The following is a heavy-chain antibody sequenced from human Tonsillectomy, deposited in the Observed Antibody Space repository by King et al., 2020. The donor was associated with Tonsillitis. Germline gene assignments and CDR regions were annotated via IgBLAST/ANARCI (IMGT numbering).Heavy chain of an antibody. D-gene: IGHD5-12*01. CDR3: ARGGYSGYDRTHYFDY. J-gene: IGHJ4*02. CDR2: IKQDGSEK. Sequence: QLVESGGDLVQPGGSLRLSCAASGFTFSSFWMSWVRQAPGKGLEWVANIKQDGSEKYYVDSVKGRFTISRDNAKNSLYLQMNSLRVEDTAVYYCARGGYSGYDRTHYFDYWGQGTLVTVSS. CDR1: GFTFSSFW. V-gene: IGHV3-7*03.